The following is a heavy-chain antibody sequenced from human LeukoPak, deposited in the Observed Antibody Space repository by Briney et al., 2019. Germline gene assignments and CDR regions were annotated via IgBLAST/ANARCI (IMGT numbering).Heavy chain of an antibody. V-gene: IGHV4-4*07. CDR3: ARGGGADRYPNAFDI. Sequence: PSETLSLTCTVSGDSISSYYWNWIRQPAGKGLEWIGRMSTSGVTNYNPSLTSRVTMSVDTSKNQFSLKLSSVTAADTAVYYCARGGGADRYPNAFDIWGQGTMVTVSS. D-gene: IGHD3-16*01. J-gene: IGHJ3*02. CDR2: MSTSGVT. CDR1: GDSISSYY.